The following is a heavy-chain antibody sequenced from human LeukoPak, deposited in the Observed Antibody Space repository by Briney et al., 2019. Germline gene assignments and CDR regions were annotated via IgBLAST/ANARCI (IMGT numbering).Heavy chain of an antibody. CDR2: LYSGGIT. CDR3: ARRHSSVSN. Sequence: PGGSLRLSCAASGFTVTTNYMSWVRQAPGKGLEWVSFLYSGGITYYADSVKGRFTISRDSSKSTLYLQMNILRVEDTAVYYCARRHSSVSNCGQGTLFTVSS. V-gene: IGHV3-66*02. CDR1: GFTVTTNY. D-gene: IGHD6-19*01. J-gene: IGHJ1*01.